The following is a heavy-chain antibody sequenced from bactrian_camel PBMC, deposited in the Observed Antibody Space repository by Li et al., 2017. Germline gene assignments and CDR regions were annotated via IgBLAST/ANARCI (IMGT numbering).Heavy chain of an antibody. CDR3: AKTHEAGMEWGYNY. D-gene: IGHD6*01. CDR2: ITNSGSST. CDR1: GFPFSAWD. Sequence: EVQLVESGGGSVQSGGSLTLSCATSGFPFSAWDMAWVRQAPGKGLEWVSAITNSGSSTYYADSVKGRFTISRDNAKNTVYLQLNSQKTEDMAMYYCAKTHEAGMEWGYNYWGQGTQVTVS. V-gene: IGHV3S40*01. J-gene: IGHJ4*01.